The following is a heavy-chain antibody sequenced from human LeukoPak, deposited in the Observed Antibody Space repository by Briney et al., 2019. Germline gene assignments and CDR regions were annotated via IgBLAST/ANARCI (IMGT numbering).Heavy chain of an antibody. V-gene: IGHV4-4*07. CDR3: ARDSGRVAAAGKTDYYGMDV. CDR1: GGSTSSYY. J-gene: IGHJ6*02. CDR2: IYTSGST. D-gene: IGHD6-13*01. Sequence: KPSETLSLTCTVSGGSTSSYYWGWIRQPAGKGLEWIGRIYTSGSTKYNPSLKSRVTMSVDTSKNQFSLKLSSVTAADTAVYYCARDSGRVAAAGKTDYYGMDVWGQGTTVTVSS.